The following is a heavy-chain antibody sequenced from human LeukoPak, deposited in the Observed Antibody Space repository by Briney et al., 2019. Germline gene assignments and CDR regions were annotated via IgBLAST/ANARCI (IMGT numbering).Heavy chain of an antibody. V-gene: IGHV1-2*02. D-gene: IGHD6-13*01. CDR1: GYTFTGYY. J-gene: IGHJ5*02. CDR3: AREDFCSSGNCFDP. Sequence: KPGASVKVSCKASGYTFTGYYIHWVRQAPGQGLEWMGWINPKSGGANYAQKFQGRVTMTRDTSISTAYMELSGLRSVDTAVYYCAREDFCSSGNCFDPWGQGTLVTVSS. CDR2: INPKSGGA.